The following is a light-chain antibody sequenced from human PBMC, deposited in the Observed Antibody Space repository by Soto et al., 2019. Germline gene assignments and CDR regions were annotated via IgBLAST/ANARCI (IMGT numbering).Light chain of an antibody. J-gene: IGKJ1*01. CDR2: GAS. CDR1: QSVSSN. Sequence: EVVMTQSPPALTVSPGERSTLSCRASQSVSSNLAWYQQKPGQAPRLLIYGASTRATGIPARFSGSGSVTNFTLTISRLEPEDFAVYYCQQFGISPWTFGQGTKV. CDR3: QQFGISPWT. V-gene: IGKV3-15*01.